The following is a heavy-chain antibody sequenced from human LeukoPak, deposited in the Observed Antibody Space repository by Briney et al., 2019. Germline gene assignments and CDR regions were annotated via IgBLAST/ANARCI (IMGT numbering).Heavy chain of an antibody. J-gene: IGHJ4*02. Sequence: ASVKVSCKACGYTFTSYGISWVRQAPGQGLEWMGWISAYNGNTNYAQKLQGRVTMTTDTSTSTAYMELRSLRSDGTAVYYCARAKDDYGDYDYWGQGTLVTVSS. CDR2: ISAYNGNT. V-gene: IGHV1-18*01. D-gene: IGHD4-17*01. CDR3: ARAKDDYGDYDY. CDR1: GYTFTSYG.